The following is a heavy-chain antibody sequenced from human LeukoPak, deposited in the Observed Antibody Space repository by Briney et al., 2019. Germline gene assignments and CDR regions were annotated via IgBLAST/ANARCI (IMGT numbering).Heavy chain of an antibody. Sequence: GASVKVSCKASGYTLTGYYMNWVRQAPGQGLESMGWMNPNSGGTNYAKKFQGRVTMTRDTSISTAYMELSRLRSDDTAVYYCARDIDCGGDCSYFDYWGQGILVTVSS. CDR2: MNPNSGGT. V-gene: IGHV1-2*02. D-gene: IGHD2-21*02. CDR3: ARDIDCGGDCSYFDY. CDR1: GYTLTGYY. J-gene: IGHJ4*02.